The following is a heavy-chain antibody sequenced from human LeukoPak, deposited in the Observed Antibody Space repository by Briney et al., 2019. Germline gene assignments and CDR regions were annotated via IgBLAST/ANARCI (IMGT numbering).Heavy chain of an antibody. CDR2: ISAYNGNT. Sequence: ASVTVSCKASGYTFTSYGISWVRQAPGQVLEWMGWISAYNGNTNYAQKLQGRVTMTTDTSTSTAYMELRSLRSDDTAVYYCARAPGYYGSGSYSSVRPFHAFDIWGQGTMVTVSS. J-gene: IGHJ3*02. V-gene: IGHV1-18*01. CDR3: ARAPGYYGSGSYSSVRPFHAFDI. CDR1: GYTFTSYG. D-gene: IGHD3-10*01.